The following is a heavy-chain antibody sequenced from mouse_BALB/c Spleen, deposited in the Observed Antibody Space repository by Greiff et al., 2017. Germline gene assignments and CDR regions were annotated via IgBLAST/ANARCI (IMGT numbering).Heavy chain of an antibody. D-gene: IGHD1-1*01. CDR2: IWSGGST. J-gene: IGHJ4*01. CDR3: ASPPITTVVGNAMDY. CDR1: GFSLTSYG. Sequence: QVQLKESGPGLVQPSQSLSITCTVSGFSLTSYGVHWVRQSPGKGLEWLGVIWSGGSTDYNAAFISRLSISKDNSKSQVFFKMNSLQADDTAIYYCASPPITTVVGNAMDYWGQGTSVTVSS. V-gene: IGHV2-4-1*01.